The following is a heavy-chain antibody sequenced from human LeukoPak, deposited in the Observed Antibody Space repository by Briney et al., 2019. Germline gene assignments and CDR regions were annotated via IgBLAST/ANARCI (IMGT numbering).Heavy chain of an antibody. CDR3: ARDGSDGSSGFNSMDV. D-gene: IGHD3-22*01. CDR2: IRPSNGNR. Sequence: ASVKVSCRTSGYDFSTYGITWVRQAPGQGLEYMGWIRPSNGNRNYAQKVQDKVTLTTDTSTSTVYMELSSLRSEDTAVYYCARDGSDGSSGFNSMDVWGKGTTVTVPS. CDR1: GYDFSTYG. V-gene: IGHV1-18*01. J-gene: IGHJ6*03.